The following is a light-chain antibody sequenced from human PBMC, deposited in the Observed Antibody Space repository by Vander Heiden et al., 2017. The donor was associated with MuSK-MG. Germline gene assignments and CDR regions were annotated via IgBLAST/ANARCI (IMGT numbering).Light chain of an antibody. J-gene: IGKJ4*01. Sequence: EIVLTQSPATLSLSPGERATLSCGASQSITDNYLAWYQQKPGLAPRLLIDDASSRATGIPDRFSGSGSGTDFTLTISRLEPEDFAVYYCQQYGASPLTFGGGARVEIK. CDR2: DAS. CDR3: QQYGASPLT. V-gene: IGKV3D-20*01. CDR1: QSITDNY.